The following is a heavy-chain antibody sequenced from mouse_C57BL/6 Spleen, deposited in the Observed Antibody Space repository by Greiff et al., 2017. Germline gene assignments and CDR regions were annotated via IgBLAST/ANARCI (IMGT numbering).Heavy chain of an antibody. CDR2: IWTGGGT. J-gene: IGHJ4*01. CDR1: GFSLTSYA. D-gene: IGHD2-3*01. CDR3: ARSYERAMDD. Sequence: VMLVESGPGLVAPSQSLSITCTVSGFSLTSYAISWVRQPPGKGLEWLGVIWTGGGTKYNSALKSRLSISKDNCKSQVFFKKNSLQTDDTARDYCARSYERAMDDWGQGTSVTVSS. V-gene: IGHV2-9-1*01.